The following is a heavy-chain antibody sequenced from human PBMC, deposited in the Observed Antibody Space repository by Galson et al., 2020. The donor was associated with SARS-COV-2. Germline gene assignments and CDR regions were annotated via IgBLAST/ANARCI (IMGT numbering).Heavy chain of an antibody. CDR3: TTATTVTTLGNAFDI. V-gene: IGHV3-15*01. Sequence: GGSLRLSCAASGFTFSNAWMSWVRQAPGKGLEWVGRIKSKTDGGTTDYAAPVKGRFTISRDDSKNTLYLQMNSLKTEDTAVYYCTTATTVTTLGNAFDIWGQGTMVTVSS. CDR1: GFTFSNAW. J-gene: IGHJ3*02. D-gene: IGHD4-17*01. CDR2: IKSKTDGGTT.